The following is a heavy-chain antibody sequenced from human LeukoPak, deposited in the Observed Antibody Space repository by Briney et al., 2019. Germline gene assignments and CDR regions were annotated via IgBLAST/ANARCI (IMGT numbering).Heavy chain of an antibody. CDR3: AKVDCSVGSCYTAFDY. D-gene: IGHD2-15*01. J-gene: IGHJ4*02. CDR1: GGTLTSYA. CDR2: IIPIYGTA. V-gene: IGHV1-69*05. Sequence: SVKVSCKASGGTLTSYAISWVRQAPGQGLEWMGGIIPIYGTANYAQKIQGRVTITTDESTSTAYMELSSLRSEDTAAYYCAKVDCSVGSCYTAFDYWGQGTLVTVSS.